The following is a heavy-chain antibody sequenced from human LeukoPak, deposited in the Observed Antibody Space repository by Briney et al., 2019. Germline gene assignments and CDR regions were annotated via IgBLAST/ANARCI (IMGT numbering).Heavy chain of an antibody. D-gene: IGHD3-10*01. CDR1: GFTFSNYS. Sequence: GGSLRLSCEASGFTFSNYSMNWVRQAPGKGLEWVSYIRSSSSTIYYADSVKGRFTISRDNSKNTLYLQMNSLRAEDTAVYYCAKDEGYGSGSYPHWGQGTLVTVSS. J-gene: IGHJ4*02. CDR3: AKDEGYGSGSYPH. CDR2: IRSSSSTI. V-gene: IGHV3-48*01.